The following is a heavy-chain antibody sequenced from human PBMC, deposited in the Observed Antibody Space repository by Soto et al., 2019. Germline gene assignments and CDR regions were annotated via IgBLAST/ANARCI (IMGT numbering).Heavy chain of an antibody. CDR3: ARESGSCEFWSGSPSSRFDP. CDR2: ITPSGGGT. CDR1: GYTFTSYY. V-gene: IGHV1-46*01. D-gene: IGHD3-3*01. Sequence: ASVKVSCRASGYTFTSYYSHWVRQAPGQGLEWMGVITPSGGGTTYAQKFQGRVTMTSDTSTSTVHMELSSLRSEDTAFYYCARESGSCEFWSGSPSSRFDPCGQGTLVTVSS. J-gene: IGHJ5*02.